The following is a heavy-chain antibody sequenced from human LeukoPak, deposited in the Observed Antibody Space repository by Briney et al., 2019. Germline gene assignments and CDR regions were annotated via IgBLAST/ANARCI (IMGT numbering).Heavy chain of an antibody. J-gene: IGHJ6*02. CDR1: GGSIRNYY. Sequence: PSGTLSLTCTVSGGSIRNYYWSWIRPPAGKRLEWIGRIYTSGSTNYNPSLKSRLTMSVDTSKNQFSLKLSSVTAADTAVYYCAREPVWESPMDVWGQGTTVTVSS. V-gene: IGHV4-4*07. D-gene: IGHD1-26*01. CDR2: IYTSGST. CDR3: AREPVWESPMDV.